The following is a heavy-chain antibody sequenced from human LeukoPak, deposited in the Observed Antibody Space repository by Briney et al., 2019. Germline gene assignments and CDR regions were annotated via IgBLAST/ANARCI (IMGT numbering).Heavy chain of an antibody. J-gene: IGHJ3*02. CDR1: GFTFDDYG. D-gene: IGHD4-17*01. CDR2: TNWNGGST. V-gene: IGHV3-20*04. CDR3: ARAGHGDYVPSHDAFDI. Sequence: GGSLRLSCAASGFTFDDYGMSWVRQAPGKGLEWVSGTNWNGGSTGYADSVKGRFTISRDNAKNSLYLQMNSLRAEDTALYYCARAGHGDYVPSHDAFDIWGQGTMVTVSS.